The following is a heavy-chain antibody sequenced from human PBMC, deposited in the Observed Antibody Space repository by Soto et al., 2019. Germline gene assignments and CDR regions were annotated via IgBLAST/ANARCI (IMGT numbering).Heavy chain of an antibody. V-gene: IGHV4-34*01. CDR2: IYYSGNT. CDR3: ARQRIYVFLCRCLNWVVH. Sequence: SETLSLTCAVYGGSFSGYYWSWIRQPPGKGLDWIGSIYYSGNTYYNPSLKSRVTISVDTSKNQFSLKLSSVSAADTAVYYCARQRIYVFLCRCLNWVVHSGQTTLGSVS. J-gene: IGHJ5*02. CDR1: GGSFSGYY. D-gene: IGHD3-3*01.